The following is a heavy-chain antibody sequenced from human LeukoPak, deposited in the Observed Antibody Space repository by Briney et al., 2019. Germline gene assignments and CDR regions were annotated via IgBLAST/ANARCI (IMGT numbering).Heavy chain of an antibody. CDR2: IYYSGST. V-gene: IGHV4-39*01. CDR3: ASGGASSRKLFDY. CDR1: GVSIRSSSFY. D-gene: IGHD6-6*01. Sequence: SETLSLTCTVSGVSIRSSSFYWGWIRQPPGKGLEWIGSIYYSGSTYYRPSLKSRVTMSVDTSKNQFSLRLSSVTAADTAVYYCASGGASSRKLFDYWGQGTLVTVSS. J-gene: IGHJ4*02.